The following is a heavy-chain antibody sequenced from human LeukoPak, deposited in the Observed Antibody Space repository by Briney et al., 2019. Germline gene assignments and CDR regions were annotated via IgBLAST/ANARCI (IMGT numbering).Heavy chain of an antibody. CDR1: GGSISSSSYY. V-gene: IGHV4-61*01. CDR2: IYYSGST. CDR3: ARGFCSGGSCYHFDY. Sequence: SETLSLTCTVSGGSISSSSYYWSWIRQPPGTGLEWIGYIYYSGSTNYNPSLKSRVTISVDTSKNQFSLKLSSVTAADTAVYYCARGFCSGGSCYHFDYWGQGTLVTVSS. D-gene: IGHD2-15*01. J-gene: IGHJ4*02.